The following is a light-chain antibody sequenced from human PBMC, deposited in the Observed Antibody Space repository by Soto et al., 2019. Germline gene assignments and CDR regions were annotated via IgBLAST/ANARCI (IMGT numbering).Light chain of an antibody. CDR3: ISYTDRQSYL. V-gene: IGLV2-14*03. Sequence: GASSDIGSYNHVAWYQQFPGKSPKLMIYAVSDRPSGVSDRFSGSKSGITASLTISGLQTEDEADYYCISYTDRQSYLFGTGTKVTVL. J-gene: IGLJ1*01. CDR2: AVS. CDR1: SSDIGSYNH.